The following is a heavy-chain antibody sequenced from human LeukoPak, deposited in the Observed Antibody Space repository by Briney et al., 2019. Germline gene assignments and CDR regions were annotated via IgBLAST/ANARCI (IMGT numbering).Heavy chain of an antibody. CDR1: GFTFSESY. V-gene: IGHV3-11*04. D-gene: IGHD3-10*01. CDR3: ARIGSYGSGYYHYYYMDV. Sequence: GGSLRLSCAASGFTFSESYMTWIRQAPGKGLEWLSYISSGGSSTDYADSVKGRFTISRDNTKNSLYLEMNSLRAEDTAVYYCARIGSYGSGYYHYYYMDVWGKGTTVTVSS. J-gene: IGHJ6*03. CDR2: ISSGGSST.